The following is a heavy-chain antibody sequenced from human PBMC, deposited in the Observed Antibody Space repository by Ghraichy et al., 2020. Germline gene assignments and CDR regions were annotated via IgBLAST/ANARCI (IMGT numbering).Heavy chain of an antibody. Sequence: GGSLRLSCAVSGFSFSTSAMSWVRQAPGKGLEWVSTISSRGETTYYADSVKGRFTISRDNSENTLYLQMNSLRAEDTAVYFCARGGYSAFDYWDQGTLVTVSS. D-gene: IGHD5-18*01. V-gene: IGHV3-23*01. CDR2: ISSRGETT. J-gene: IGHJ4*02. CDR1: GFSFSTSA. CDR3: ARGGYSAFDY.